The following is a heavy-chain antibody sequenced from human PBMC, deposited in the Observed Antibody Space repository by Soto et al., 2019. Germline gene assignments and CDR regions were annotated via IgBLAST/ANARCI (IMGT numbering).Heavy chain of an antibody. J-gene: IGHJ4*02. CDR2: IYYSGST. V-gene: IGHV4-59*12. CDR1: YGYSGDYG. D-gene: IGHD1-1*01. CDR3: ARTHDDNSSAFDF. Sequence: LETLSHSRSVAYGYSGDYGWSWIRQPPGKGLEWIGYIYYSGSTNYNPSLKSRVTISVDTSGNQFSLKLNSVTAADTAVYYCARTHDDNSSAFDFWGQRALVTVSS.